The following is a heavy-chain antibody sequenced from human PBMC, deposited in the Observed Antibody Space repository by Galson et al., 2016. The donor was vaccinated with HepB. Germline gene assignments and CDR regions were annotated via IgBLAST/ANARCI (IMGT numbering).Heavy chain of an antibody. CDR3: ASPIHLWALEY. Sequence: SLRLSCAASGFTFSSCPMSWVRQAPGKGLEWVSSISGSGGSTNYADSVKGRFTISRDNSKNTLYLQMNYLRAEDTAVYFCASPIHLWALEYWGQGTLVTVSS. CDR2: ISGSGGST. CDR1: GFTFSSCP. V-gene: IGHV3-23*01. D-gene: IGHD5-18*01. J-gene: IGHJ4*02.